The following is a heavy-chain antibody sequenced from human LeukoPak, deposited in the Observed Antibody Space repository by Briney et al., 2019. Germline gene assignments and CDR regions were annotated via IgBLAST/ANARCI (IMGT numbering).Heavy chain of an antibody. V-gene: IGHV1-24*01. J-gene: IGHJ4*02. CDR2: FDPEDGET. Sequence: GASVKVSCKVSGYTLTELSMHWVRQAPGKGLEWMGGFDPEDGETIYAQKSQGRVTMTEDTSTDTAYMELSSLRSEDTAVYYCATMVPVDTAMVTLPFDYWGQGTLVTVSS. D-gene: IGHD5-18*01. CDR1: GYTLTELS. CDR3: ATMVPVDTAMVTLPFDY.